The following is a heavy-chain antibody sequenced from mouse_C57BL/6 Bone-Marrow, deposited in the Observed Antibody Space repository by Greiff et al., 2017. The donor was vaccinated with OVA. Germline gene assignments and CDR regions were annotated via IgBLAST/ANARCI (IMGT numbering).Heavy chain of an antibody. CDR3: TGALTTVVATPFAY. D-gene: IGHD1-1*01. V-gene: IGHV6-3*01. Sequence: EVKLVESGGGLVQPGGSMKLSCVASGFTFSNYWMNWVRQSPEKGLEWVAQIRLKSDNSATHHAESVKGRFTITRDDYKSSVYVQMNNIKAEDTGIYYCTGALTTVVATPFAYWGQGTLVTVSA. CDR2: IRLKSDNSAT. CDR1: GFTFSNYW. J-gene: IGHJ3*01.